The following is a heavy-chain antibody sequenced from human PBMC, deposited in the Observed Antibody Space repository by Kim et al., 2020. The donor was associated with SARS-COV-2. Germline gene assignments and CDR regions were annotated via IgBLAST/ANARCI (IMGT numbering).Heavy chain of an antibody. V-gene: IGHV3-30*01. J-gene: IGHJ4*02. Sequence: YANPVTGRFTNSRDNSKNTLYLQMNSLRAEDTAVYYCASLEMATADFDYWGQGTLVTVSS. D-gene: IGHD5-18*01. CDR3: ASLEMATADFDY.